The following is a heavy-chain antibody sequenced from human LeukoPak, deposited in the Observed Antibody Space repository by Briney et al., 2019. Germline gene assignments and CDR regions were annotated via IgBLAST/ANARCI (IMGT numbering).Heavy chain of an antibody. CDR3: ARGSRGLYFDY. V-gene: IGHV3-21*01. CDR2: ISSSSSYI. J-gene: IGHJ4*02. CDR1: GFTFTRYS. Sequence: GGSLRLSCAASGFTFTRYSMNGVCEAPGKGLEWVSSISSSSSYIYYADSVKGRFTISRDNAKNSLYLQMNSLRAEDTAVYYCARGSRGLYFDYWGQGTLVTVSS.